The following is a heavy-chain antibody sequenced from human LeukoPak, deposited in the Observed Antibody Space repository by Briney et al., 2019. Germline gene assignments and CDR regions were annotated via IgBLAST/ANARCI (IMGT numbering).Heavy chain of an antibody. CDR3: ARLFPVAALK. D-gene: IGHD2-15*01. CDR2: INHSGST. Sequence: PSETLSLTCAVYGGSFSGYYWSWIRQPPGKGLEWIGEINHSGSTNYNPSLKSRVTISVDTSKNQFSLKLSSVTAADTAVYYCARLFPVAALKWGQGTMVTVTS. J-gene: IGHJ3*01. CDR1: GGSFSGYY. V-gene: IGHV4-34*01.